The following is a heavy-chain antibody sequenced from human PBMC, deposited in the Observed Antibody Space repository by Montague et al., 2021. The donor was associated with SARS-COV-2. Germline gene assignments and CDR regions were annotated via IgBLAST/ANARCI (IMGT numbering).Heavy chain of an antibody. J-gene: IGHJ3*02. D-gene: IGHD6-13*01. CDR1: SGSISSYY. V-gene: IGHV4-59*01. CDR2: IYYSGST. Sequence: SETLSLTCTVSSGSISSYYWSWIRQPPGKGLEWIGYIYYSGSTNYNPSLKSRVTISVDTSKNQFSLKLSSVTAADTAVYYYARGAGYRGSWYLAFEIWGQGTMVTVSS. CDR3: ARGAGYRGSWYLAFEI.